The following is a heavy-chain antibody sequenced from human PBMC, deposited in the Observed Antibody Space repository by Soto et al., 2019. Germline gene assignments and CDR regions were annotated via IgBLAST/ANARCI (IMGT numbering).Heavy chain of an antibody. CDR2: INADYGNT. CDR1: GYTFYSHS. J-gene: IGHJ6*02. V-gene: IGHV1-18*01. Sequence: QAQLVQDGAEVKKPGASVKVSCKASGYTFYSHSISWVRQAPGQGLEWMGRINADYGNTQYAQKFRGRVTMTTDTSTTTVYMELTNLRSDDTAVYYCARYIQGDYYYGMDVWGQGTTVTVSS. D-gene: IGHD5-18*01. CDR3: ARYIQGDYYYGMDV.